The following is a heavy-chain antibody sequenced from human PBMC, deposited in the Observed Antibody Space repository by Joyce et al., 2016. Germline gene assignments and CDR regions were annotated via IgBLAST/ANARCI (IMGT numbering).Heavy chain of an antibody. V-gene: IGHV1-8*01. Sequence: QVQLVQSGAEVKKPGASVKVSCKASGDTFTSYNINWVRQATGQGLEWMGWMNPNSGNTAYAQKFQGRLTMTRNTSINTVYMELSSLRSEDTAVYYCVGQLDVWGQGTTVTVSS. CDR2: MNPNSGNT. J-gene: IGHJ6*02. CDR3: VGQLDV. CDR1: GDTFTSYN. D-gene: IGHD3-10*01.